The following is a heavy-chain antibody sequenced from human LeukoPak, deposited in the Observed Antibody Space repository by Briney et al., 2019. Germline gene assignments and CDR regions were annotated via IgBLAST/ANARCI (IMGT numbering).Heavy chain of an antibody. CDR3: ARTLGITAAGRIDY. D-gene: IGHD6-13*01. V-gene: IGHV3-7*01. CDR1: GFTFSSYW. CDR2: IKQDGSEK. Sequence: GGSLRLSCAASGFTFSSYWVSWVRQAPGKGLEWVANIKQDGSEKYYVDSVKGRFTISRDNAKNSLYLQMNSLRAEDTAVYYCARTLGITAAGRIDYWGQGTLVTVSS. J-gene: IGHJ4*02.